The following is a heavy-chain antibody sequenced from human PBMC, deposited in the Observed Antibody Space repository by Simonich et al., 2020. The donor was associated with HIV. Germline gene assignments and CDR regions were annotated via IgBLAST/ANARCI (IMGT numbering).Heavy chain of an antibody. CDR3: ARLTAGGLGEYFQH. J-gene: IGHJ1*01. Sequence: QVQLQQWGAGLLKPSETLSLTCAVYGGSFNCYYWSWIRQPPGKGLVWIGEINHSERTNYNPSLKSRVTISVDTSKNQFSLKLSSVTAADTAVYYCARLTAGGLGEYFQHWGQGTLVTVSS. CDR1: GGSFNCYY. D-gene: IGHD6-13*01. CDR2: INHSERT. V-gene: IGHV4-34*01.